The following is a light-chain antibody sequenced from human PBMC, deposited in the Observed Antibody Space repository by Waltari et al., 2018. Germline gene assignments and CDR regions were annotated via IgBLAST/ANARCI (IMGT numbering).Light chain of an antibody. J-gene: IGLJ2*01. CDR1: SRYVGSYNY. CDR3: SSYSRSAFL. Sequence: QSALTQPASVSGSPGQSIPISCPGTSRYVGSYNYVSWYQQYPGRAPKLMIYDVSSRPSGVSNRFSGSKSGNTASLTISGLQPEDEATYYCSSYSRSAFLFGGGTKLTVL. V-gene: IGLV2-14*03. CDR2: DVS.